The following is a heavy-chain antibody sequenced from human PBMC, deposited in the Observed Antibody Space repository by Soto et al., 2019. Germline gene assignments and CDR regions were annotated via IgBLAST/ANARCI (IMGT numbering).Heavy chain of an antibody. CDR3: ARDYSSTAPFDY. V-gene: IGHV3-30-3*01. CDR1: GFTFSTYT. D-gene: IGHD2-21*01. J-gene: IGHJ4*02. CDR2: VSFDGSNK. Sequence: GGSLRLSCAASGFTFSTYTLHCVRQAPGKGPEGVSVVSFDGSNKYYADSLEGRFTISRDNSKNTLYLEMNSLRAEDTAVYYCARDYSSTAPFDYWGQGTLVTAPS.